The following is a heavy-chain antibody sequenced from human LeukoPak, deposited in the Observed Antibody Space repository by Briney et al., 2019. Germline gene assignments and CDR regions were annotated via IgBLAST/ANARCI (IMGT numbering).Heavy chain of an antibody. Sequence: GESLKISCKGSGYSFTTYWVAWVRQMPGKGLEWMGIIYPGDSDTRYSPSFQGQVTISADKSVSTAYLQWSSLKASDTAMYYCASSIVGATTLVYWGQGTLVTVSS. CDR2: IYPGDSDT. V-gene: IGHV5-51*01. J-gene: IGHJ4*02. CDR3: ASSIVGATTLVY. D-gene: IGHD1-26*01. CDR1: GYSFTTYW.